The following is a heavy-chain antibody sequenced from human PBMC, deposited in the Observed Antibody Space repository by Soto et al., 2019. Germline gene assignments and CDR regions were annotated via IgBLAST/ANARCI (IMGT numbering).Heavy chain of an antibody. D-gene: IGHD3-9*01. CDR1: GFTFSSYG. Sequence: QVQLVESGGGVVQPGRSLRLSCAASGFTFSSYGMHWVRQAPGKGLEWVAVIWYDGSNKYYADSVKGRFTISRDNSKNTLYLQLDSLRAEDTAVYDCARDDGFENYDISRSEYYYEGMDVWGQGTTVTVSS. J-gene: IGHJ6*02. CDR3: ARDDGFENYDISRSEYYYEGMDV. CDR2: IWYDGSNK. V-gene: IGHV3-33*01.